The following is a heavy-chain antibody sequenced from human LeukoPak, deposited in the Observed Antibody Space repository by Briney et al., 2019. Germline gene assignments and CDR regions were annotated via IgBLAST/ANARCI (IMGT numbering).Heavy chain of an antibody. D-gene: IGHD6-13*01. CDR1: GGSISSYY. CDR3: AREGSSCPRPDCYYYYYYMDV. CDR2: IYTSGST. J-gene: IGHJ6*03. Sequence: QSSETLSLTCTVSGGSISSYYWSWIRQPPGKGLEWIGRIYTSGSTNYNPSLKSRVTMSVDTSKNQFSLKLSSVTAADTAVYYCAREGSSCPRPDCYYYYYYMDVWGKGTTVTVSS. V-gene: IGHV4-4*07.